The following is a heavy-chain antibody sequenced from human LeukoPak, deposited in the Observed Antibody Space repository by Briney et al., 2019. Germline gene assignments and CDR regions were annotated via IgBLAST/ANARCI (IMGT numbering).Heavy chain of an antibody. CDR2: IYYSGST. CDR1: GGSISSHY. D-gene: IGHD5-18*01. J-gene: IGHJ4*02. V-gene: IGHV4-59*11. Sequence: SETLSLTCTVSGGSISSHYWSWIRQPPGKGLEWIGYIYYSGSTNYNPSLKSRVTISVDTSKNQFSLKLSSVTAADTAVYYCAREGVDTALLVFWGQGTLVTVSS. CDR3: AREGVDTALLVF.